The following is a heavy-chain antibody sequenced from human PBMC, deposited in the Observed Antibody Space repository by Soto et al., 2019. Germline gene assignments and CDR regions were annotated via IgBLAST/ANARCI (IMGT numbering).Heavy chain of an antibody. CDR2: IYWDDDK. Sequence: QITLKESGPTLVKPTQTLTLTCTFSGFSLSTSGVGVGWIRQPPGKALEWLALIYWDDDKRYSPSLKSRLTIXXDXSXXQVVLTMTNMDPVDTATYYCAHRYNSLYNYYGMDVWGQGTTVTVSS. D-gene: IGHD1-20*01. CDR1: GFSLSTSGVG. CDR3: AHRYNSLYNYYGMDV. V-gene: IGHV2-5*02. J-gene: IGHJ6*02.